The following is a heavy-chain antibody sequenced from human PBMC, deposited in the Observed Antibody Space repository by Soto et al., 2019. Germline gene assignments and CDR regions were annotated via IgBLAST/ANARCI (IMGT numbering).Heavy chain of an antibody. D-gene: IGHD6-13*01. CDR3: ARDRGIAAAGEGNYYYYMDV. CDR1: GFTFSSYS. V-gene: IGHV3-21*01. CDR2: ISSSSSYI. J-gene: IGHJ6*03. Sequence: PGGSLRLSCAASGFTFSSYSMNWVRQAPGKGLEWVSSISSSSSYIYYADSVKGRFTISRDNAKNSLYLQMNSLRAEDTAVYYCARDRGIAAAGEGNYYYYMDVWGKGTTVTVSS.